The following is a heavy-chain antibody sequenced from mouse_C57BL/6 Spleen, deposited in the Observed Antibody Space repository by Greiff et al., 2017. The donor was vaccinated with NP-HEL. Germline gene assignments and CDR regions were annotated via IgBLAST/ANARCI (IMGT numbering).Heavy chain of an antibody. D-gene: IGHD2-12*01. CDR1: GYTFTGYW. CDR2: ILPGSGST. Sequence: VQLQQSGAELMKPGASVKLSCKATGYTFTGYWIARVKQRPGHRLVRIGEILPGSGSTNYNEKFKGKATFTADTSSNTAYMQLSSLTTEDSAIYYCARYYRWRYYAMDYWGQGTSVTVSS. J-gene: IGHJ4*01. V-gene: IGHV1-9*01. CDR3: ARYYRWRYYAMDY.